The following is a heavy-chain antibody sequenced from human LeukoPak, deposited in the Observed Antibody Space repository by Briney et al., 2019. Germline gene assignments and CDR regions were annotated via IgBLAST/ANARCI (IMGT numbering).Heavy chain of an antibody. CDR2: IIPIFGTA. CDR3: ARSVGSGYHDAFDI. CDR1: GGTFSSYA. J-gene: IGHJ3*02. D-gene: IGHD3-22*01. V-gene: IGHV1-69*05. Sequence: SVKVSCKAFGGTFSSYAISWVRQAPGQGLEWMGRIIPIFGTADYAQKFQGRVTITTDESTSTAYMELSSLRSEDTAVYYCARSVGSGYHDAFDIWGQGTMVTVSS.